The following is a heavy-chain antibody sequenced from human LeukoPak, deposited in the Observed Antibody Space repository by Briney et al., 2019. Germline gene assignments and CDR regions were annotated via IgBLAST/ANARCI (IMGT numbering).Heavy chain of an antibody. D-gene: IGHD2-15*01. Sequence: ETLSLTCAVYGGSFSGYYWSWIRQAPGKGLEWVSSISSSSSYIYYADSVKGRFTISRDNTKNSLYLQMNSLRAEDTAVYYCARAVCSGGSCYRFDYWGQGTLVTVSS. CDR3: ARAVCSGGSCYRFDY. J-gene: IGHJ4*02. V-gene: IGHV3-21*01. CDR2: ISSSSSYI. CDR1: GGSFSGYY.